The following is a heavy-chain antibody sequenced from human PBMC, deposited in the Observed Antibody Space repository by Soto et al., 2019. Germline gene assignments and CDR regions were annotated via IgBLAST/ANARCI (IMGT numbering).Heavy chain of an antibody. Sequence: LSLTCAVYGGSFSGYYWSWIRQPPGKGLEWIGEINHSGSTNYNPSLKSRVTISVDTSKNQFSLKPSSVTAADTAVYYCARRIAAPGWYFDYWGQGTLVTVSS. CDR1: GGSFSGYY. D-gene: IGHD6-13*01. CDR2: INHSGST. J-gene: IGHJ4*02. V-gene: IGHV4-34*01. CDR3: ARRIAAPGWYFDY.